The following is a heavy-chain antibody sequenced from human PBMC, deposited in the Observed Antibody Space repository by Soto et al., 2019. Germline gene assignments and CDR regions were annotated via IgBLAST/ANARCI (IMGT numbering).Heavy chain of an antibody. D-gene: IGHD3-10*01. Sequence: GGSLRLSCAASGFPFSSYSMNWVRQAPGKGLEWVSYISSSSSAIYYADSVKGRFTVSRDNAKNSLSLQMNSLRAEDTAVYYCAKEYYHGSGSSFDYWGQGTLVTVSS. V-gene: IGHV3-48*01. CDR3: AKEYYHGSGSSFDY. J-gene: IGHJ4*02. CDR1: GFPFSSYS. CDR2: ISSSSSAI.